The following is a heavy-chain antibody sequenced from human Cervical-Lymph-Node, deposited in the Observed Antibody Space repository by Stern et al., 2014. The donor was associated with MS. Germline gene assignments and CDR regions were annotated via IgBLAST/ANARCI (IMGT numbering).Heavy chain of an antibody. CDR3: ATDLIIDY. J-gene: IGHJ4*02. CDR2: IKSNTEGGTT. CDR1: GFTFIDAW. Sequence: EMQLVESGGGLVKPGASLRLSCAASGFTFIDAWMSWVRQAPGQGLEWVSRIKSNTEGGTTDYAAPVRGRFTISRDDSKDILYLQMDSLKIEDTAVYYCATDLIIDYWGQGALVTVSS. D-gene: IGHD3-10*01. V-gene: IGHV3-15*01.